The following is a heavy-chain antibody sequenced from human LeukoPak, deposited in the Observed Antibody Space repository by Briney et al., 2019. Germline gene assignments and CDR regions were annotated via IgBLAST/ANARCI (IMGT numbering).Heavy chain of an antibody. V-gene: IGHV3-66*01. CDR2: LYSGGET. CDR3: ARETFYYGFDV. CDR1: GFTVSSNY. Sequence: GGSLILSCAASGFTVSSNYMSWVRQAPGMGLECVSVLYSGGETYYADSVKGRFTISRDNSQNTLYLQMSSLRAEDTAVYYCARETFYYGFDVWGQGTTVTVSS. J-gene: IGHJ6*02.